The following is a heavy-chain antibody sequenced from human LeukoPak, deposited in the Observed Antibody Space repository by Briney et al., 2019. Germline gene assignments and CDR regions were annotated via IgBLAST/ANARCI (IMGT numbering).Heavy chain of an antibody. Sequence: PGRSLRLSRAASGFTFGSYAMHWVRQAPGKGLEWVAVISYDGSNKYYADSVKGRFTISRDNSKNTLYLQMNSLRAEDTAVYYCATYCSGGSCYPLGAFDIWGQGTMVTVSS. V-gene: IGHV3-30-3*01. J-gene: IGHJ3*02. CDR2: ISYDGSNK. CDR1: GFTFGSYA. D-gene: IGHD2-15*01. CDR3: ATYCSGGSCYPLGAFDI.